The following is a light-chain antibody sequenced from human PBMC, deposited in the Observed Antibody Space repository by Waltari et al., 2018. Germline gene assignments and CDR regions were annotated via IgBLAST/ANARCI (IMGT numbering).Light chain of an antibody. CDR1: QSISTF. V-gene: IGKV1-39*01. CDR3: QESVSTPKGT. CDR2: AAS. Sequence: DIQMTQSPSSLSASVGDRVTITCRARQSISTFLNWYQQKEGRAPKLLIYAASTLQSGVPSRFRGSGAGSDFTITISSLQPEDSATYHCQESVSTPKGTFGPGTKVEIK. J-gene: IGKJ3*01.